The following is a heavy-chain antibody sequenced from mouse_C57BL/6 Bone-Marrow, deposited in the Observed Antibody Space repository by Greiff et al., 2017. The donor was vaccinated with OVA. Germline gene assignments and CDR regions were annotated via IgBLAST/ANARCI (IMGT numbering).Heavy chain of an antibody. V-gene: IGHV1-82*01. CDR2: IYPGDGDT. CDR3: ARGRLPTWYFDV. Sequence: VKLVESGPELVKPGASVKISCKASGYAFSSSWLNWVKQRPGKGLEWIGRIYPGDGDTNYNGKFKGKATLTADKSSSTAYMQLSSLTSEDSAVYFCARGRLPTWYFDVWGTGTTVTVSS. D-gene: IGHD2-4*01. J-gene: IGHJ1*03. CDR1: GYAFSSSW.